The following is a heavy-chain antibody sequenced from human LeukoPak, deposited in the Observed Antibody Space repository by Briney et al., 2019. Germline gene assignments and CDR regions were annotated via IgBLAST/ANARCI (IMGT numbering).Heavy chain of an antibody. J-gene: IGHJ4*02. Sequence: PGGSLRLSCAASGFTFSSYNMNWVRQAPGKGLEWISFISSSSSTIYYADSVKGRFTISRDNAKNSLYLQMNSLRDEDTAVYYCARAIMVRGATDYWGQGTLVTVS. CDR1: GFTFSSYN. CDR2: ISSSSSTI. D-gene: IGHD3-10*01. CDR3: ARAIMVRGATDY. V-gene: IGHV3-48*02.